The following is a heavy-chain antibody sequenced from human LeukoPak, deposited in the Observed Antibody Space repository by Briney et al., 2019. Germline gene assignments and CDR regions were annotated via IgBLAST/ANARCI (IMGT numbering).Heavy chain of an antibody. Sequence: GGSLRLSCAASGFTFSSYAMSWVRQAPGKGLEWVSAISGSGGSTYYADSVKGRFTISRDNSKNTLCLQMNSLRAEDTAVYYCAKKSSAIVVVTAYWGQGTLVTVSS. V-gene: IGHV3-23*01. CDR2: ISGSGGST. D-gene: IGHD3-22*01. J-gene: IGHJ4*02. CDR3: AKKSSAIVVVTAY. CDR1: GFTFSSYA.